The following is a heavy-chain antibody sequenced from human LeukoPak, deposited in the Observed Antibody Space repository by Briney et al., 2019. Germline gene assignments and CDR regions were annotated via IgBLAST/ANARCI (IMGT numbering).Heavy chain of an antibody. Sequence: AGGSLRLSCAASGFTFSSYSMNWVRQAPGKGLEWVSSISSSSSYIYYADSVKGRFTISRDNAKNSLYLQMNSLRAEDTAVYYCARAGVNYYGSGDNWFDPWGQGTLVTVSS. J-gene: IGHJ5*02. V-gene: IGHV3-21*01. CDR2: ISSSSSYI. CDR1: GFTFSSYS. D-gene: IGHD3-10*01. CDR3: ARAGVNYYGSGDNWFDP.